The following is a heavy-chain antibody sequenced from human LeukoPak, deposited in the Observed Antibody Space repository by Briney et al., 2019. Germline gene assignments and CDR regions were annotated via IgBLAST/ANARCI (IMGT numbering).Heavy chain of an antibody. V-gene: IGHV4-39*01. CDR2: IYYSGST. Sequence: SETLSLTCTVSGGSISSSSYHWGWIRQPPGKGLEWIGSIYYSGSTYYNPSLKSRVTISVDTSKNQFSLKLSSVTAADTAVYYCARLEGCSSTSCYRYYYYYMDVWGKGTTVTVSS. D-gene: IGHD2-2*02. CDR3: ARLEGCSSTSCYRYYYYYMDV. CDR1: GGSISSSSYH. J-gene: IGHJ6*03.